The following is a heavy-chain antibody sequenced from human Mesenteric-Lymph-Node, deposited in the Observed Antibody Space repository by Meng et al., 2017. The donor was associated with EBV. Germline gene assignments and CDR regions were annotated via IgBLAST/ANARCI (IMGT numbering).Heavy chain of an antibody. CDR3: ARENVGVFDY. CDR1: GGSIDNYY. J-gene: IGHJ4*02. CDR2: IYYSGTT. Sequence: VLLEESGPGLVKPSDASSLTCTVSGGSIDNYYWSWIRQPPGKGLEWIGYIYYSGTTNSNPSLKSRVTISLDTPKNQFSLKLSSVTAADTAVYYCARENVGVFDYWGQGTLVTVSS. V-gene: IGHV4-59*01. D-gene: IGHD1-26*01.